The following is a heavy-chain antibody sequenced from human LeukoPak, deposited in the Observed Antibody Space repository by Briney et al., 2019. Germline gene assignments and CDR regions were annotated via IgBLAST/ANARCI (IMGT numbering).Heavy chain of an antibody. Sequence: SQTLSLTCTVSGGSISSGSYYWSWIRQPAGKGLEWIGRIYTSGSTNYNPSLKSRVTISVDTSKNQFSLKLSSVTAADTAVYYCARDSLHCSSTSCYRYYYDSSALDYWGQGTLVTVSS. CDR3: ARDSLHCSSTSCYRYYYDSSALDY. CDR1: GGSISSGSYY. CDR2: IYTSGST. D-gene: IGHD2-2*01. J-gene: IGHJ4*02. V-gene: IGHV4-61*02.